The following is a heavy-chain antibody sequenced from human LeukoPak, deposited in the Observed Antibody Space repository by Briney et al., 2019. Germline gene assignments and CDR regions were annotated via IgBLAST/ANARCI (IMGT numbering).Heavy chain of an antibody. CDR1: GFSFSSYW. CDR3: AKADYGGD. CDR2: IKQDGSQK. Sequence: GGSLRLSCAASGFSFSSYWMSWVRQAPGKGLEWVAKIKQDGSQKYYVDSVKGRFTISRDNSKNTLYLQMNSLRAEDTAVYYCAKADYGGDWGQGTLVTVSS. J-gene: IGHJ4*02. V-gene: IGHV3-7*03. D-gene: IGHD4-17*01.